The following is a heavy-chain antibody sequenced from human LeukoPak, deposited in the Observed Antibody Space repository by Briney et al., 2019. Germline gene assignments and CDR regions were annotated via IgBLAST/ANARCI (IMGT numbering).Heavy chain of an antibody. Sequence: SETLSLTCAVSGGSISSSNWWSWVRQPPGKGLKWIGEIYHSGSTNYNPSLKSRVTISVDKSKNQFSLKLSSVTAADTAVYYCAKRGSSWYPEYFQHWGQGTLVTVSS. V-gene: IGHV4-4*02. J-gene: IGHJ1*01. D-gene: IGHD6-13*01. CDR2: IYHSGST. CDR1: GGSISSSNW. CDR3: AKRGSSWYPEYFQH.